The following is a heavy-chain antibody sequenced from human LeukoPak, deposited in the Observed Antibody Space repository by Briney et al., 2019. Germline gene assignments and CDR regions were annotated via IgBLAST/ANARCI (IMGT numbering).Heavy chain of an antibody. J-gene: IGHJ4*02. D-gene: IGHD5-18*01. V-gene: IGHV4-30-2*01. CDR1: GGSISSGGYS. CDR2: IYQSGST. CDR3: ARGTWIQLWLGFDY. Sequence: PSETLSLTCAVSGGSISSGGYSWSWIRQPPGKGLEWIGYIYQSGSTYYNPSLKSRVTISVDRSKNQFSLKLSSVTAADTAVYYCARGTWIQLWLGFDYWGQGTLVTVSS.